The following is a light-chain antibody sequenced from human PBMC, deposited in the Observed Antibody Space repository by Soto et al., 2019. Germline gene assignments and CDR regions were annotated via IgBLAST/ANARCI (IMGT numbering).Light chain of an antibody. CDR3: TSYTSRNTPVV. V-gene: IGLV2-14*01. CDR2: DVS. Sequence: QSVLTQPASVSGSPGQSITVSCAGTSSDVGGYNYVSWYQQHPGKAPKLMIYDVSNRSSGVSNRFSGSKSGNTASLTISGLQVEAEADYYGTSYTSRNTPVVFETGTKVPVL. CDR1: SSDVGGYNY. J-gene: IGLJ1*01.